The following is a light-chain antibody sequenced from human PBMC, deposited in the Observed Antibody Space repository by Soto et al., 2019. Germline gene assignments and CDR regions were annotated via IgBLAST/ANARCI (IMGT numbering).Light chain of an antibody. Sequence: DIQMTQSPSSLSASVGDRVTITCRASQSMSSYLNWYQQKRGKAPKLLIYAASSLQSGVTSRFSGSGSGTDFTLTISRLKPEDFARYYCQQSYSTPYTFGQRTKLEIK. V-gene: IGKV1-39*01. CDR1: QSMSSY. J-gene: IGKJ2*01. CDR3: QQSYSTPYT. CDR2: AAS.